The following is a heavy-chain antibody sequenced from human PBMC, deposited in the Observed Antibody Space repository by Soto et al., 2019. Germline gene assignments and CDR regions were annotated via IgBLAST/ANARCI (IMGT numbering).Heavy chain of an antibody. V-gene: IGHV1-8*02. CDR2: MNPINGAT. J-gene: IGHJ6*02. CDR3: GRGPSPRAPAGGTPYYYAMDV. CDR1: GYDFTAYD. Sequence: ASVKVSCKASGYDFTAYDINWVRQASGQGLEWMGWMNPINGATGTARRFQGRVSLSRNTATGTAYLELTSLRPDDTAVYCCGRGPSPRAPAGGTPYYYAMDVWGQGTTVTSP. D-gene: IGHD6-13*01.